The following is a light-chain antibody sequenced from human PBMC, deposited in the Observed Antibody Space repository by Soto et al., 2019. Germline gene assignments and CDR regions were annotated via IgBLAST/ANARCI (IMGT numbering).Light chain of an antibody. CDR1: QSVRTY. Sequence: IVLTQSPDTLSLSPGERATLSCRASQSVRTYLAWYQQKPGQAPRLLIYGASNRATGIPDRFSGSGSGTDFTLTISSLQPEDFASYYCQQSFSTPPTFGQGTKVDI. CDR2: GAS. V-gene: IGKV3-11*01. J-gene: IGKJ1*01. CDR3: QQSFSTPPT.